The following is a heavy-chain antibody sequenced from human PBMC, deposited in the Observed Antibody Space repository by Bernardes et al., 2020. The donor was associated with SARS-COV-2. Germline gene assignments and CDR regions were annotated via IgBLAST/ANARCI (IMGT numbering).Heavy chain of an antibody. J-gene: IGHJ4*02. CDR2: IIPILGIA. D-gene: IGHD3-10*01. CDR1: GGTFSSYT. CDR3: ARENHYGSGSYYIDY. V-gene: IGHV1-69*04. Sequence: SVKVSCKASGGTFSSYTNSWVRQAPGQGLEWMGRIIPILGIANYAQKFQGRVTITADKSTSTAYMELSSLRSEDTAVYYCARENHYGSGSYYIDYWGQGTLVTVSS.